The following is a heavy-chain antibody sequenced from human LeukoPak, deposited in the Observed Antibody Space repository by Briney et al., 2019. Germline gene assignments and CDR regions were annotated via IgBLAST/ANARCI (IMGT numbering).Heavy chain of an antibody. V-gene: IGHV1-18*01. CDR2: ISAYNGNT. D-gene: IGHD3-3*01. CDR3: ASSLRFLEWALYYYGMDV. J-gene: IGHJ6*02. CDR1: GYTFTSYG. Sequence: GASVKVSCKASGYTFTSYGISWVRQAPGQGLEWMGWISAYNGNTNYAQKFQGRVTITRDTSTSTAYMELSSLRSEDTAVYYCASSLRFLEWALYYYGMDVWGQGTTVTVSS.